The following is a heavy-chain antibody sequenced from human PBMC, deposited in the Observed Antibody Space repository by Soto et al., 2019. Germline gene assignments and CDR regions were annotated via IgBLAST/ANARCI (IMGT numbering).Heavy chain of an antibody. CDR3: ASEYIVVVPLYYYYYGMDV. CDR2: INPNSGGT. Sequence: ASVKVSCKASGYTFTGYYMHWVRQAPGQGLEWMGWINPNSGGTNYAQKFQGRVTMTRDTSISTAYMELSRLRSDDTAVYYCASEYIVVVPLYYYYYGMDVWGQGTTVTVSS. CDR1: GYTFTGYY. V-gene: IGHV1-2*02. D-gene: IGHD2-2*01. J-gene: IGHJ6*02.